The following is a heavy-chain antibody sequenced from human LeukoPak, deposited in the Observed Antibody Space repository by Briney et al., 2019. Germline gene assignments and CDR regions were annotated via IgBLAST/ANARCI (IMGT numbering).Heavy chain of an antibody. Sequence: PSETLSLTCTVSGASITTYYWNWIRQPPGKELEWIGYIYYTGTTKYNPSLRSRVPISVDTSKNQFSLNLSSVTAADTAIYYCARDQLYGSAGNWFDPWGPGTLVTVSS. CDR1: GASITTYY. CDR3: ARDQLYGSAGNWFDP. J-gene: IGHJ5*02. CDR2: IYYTGTT. D-gene: IGHD3-10*01. V-gene: IGHV4-59*01.